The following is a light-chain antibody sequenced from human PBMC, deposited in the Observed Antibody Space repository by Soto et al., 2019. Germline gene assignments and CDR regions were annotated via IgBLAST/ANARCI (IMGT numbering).Light chain of an antibody. J-gene: IGKJ1*01. CDR3: QQDGSAPRT. CDR1: QSVTSNS. Sequence: EIVLTQSPGTLSLSPGERATFSCRASQSVTSNSFAWYQQKPGQAPRLLIYAASSRATGIPDRFSGSGSGTDFTLTINRLEPEDLAVYSCQQDGSAPRTFGQGTKVDIK. V-gene: IGKV3-20*01. CDR2: AAS.